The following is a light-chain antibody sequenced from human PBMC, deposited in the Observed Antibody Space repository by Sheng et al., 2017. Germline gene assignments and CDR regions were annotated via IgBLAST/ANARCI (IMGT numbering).Light chain of an antibody. V-gene: IGKV3-20*01. CDR1: QTVSSSY. J-gene: IGKJ2*03. CDR2: VAS. CDR3: QQFGSSPYS. Sequence: EIVLTQSPGTLSLSPGERATLSCRANQTVSSSYLAWYQQKPGQAPRLLIYVASSRATGIPDRFSGSGAGTDFTLTISRLEPDDFAVYYCQQFGSSPYSFGQGTRLEIK.